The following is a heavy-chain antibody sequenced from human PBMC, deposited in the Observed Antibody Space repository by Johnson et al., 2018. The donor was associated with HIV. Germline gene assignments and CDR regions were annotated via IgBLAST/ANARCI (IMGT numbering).Heavy chain of an antibody. Sequence: MQLVESGGGVVQPGRSLRLSCAASGFTFSSYWMSWVRQAPGKGLEWVANIKQDGSEKYYVDSVKGRFTISRDNSKNTLYLQMNSLRAEDTAVYYCARSMTTVTVAFDIWGQGTMVTVSS. V-gene: IGHV3-7*01. D-gene: IGHD4-17*01. CDR3: ARSMTTVTVAFDI. CDR1: GFTFSSYW. J-gene: IGHJ3*02. CDR2: IKQDGSEK.